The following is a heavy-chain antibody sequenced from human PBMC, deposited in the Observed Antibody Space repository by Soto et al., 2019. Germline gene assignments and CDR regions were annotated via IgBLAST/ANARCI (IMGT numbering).Heavy chain of an antibody. CDR3: ARDSSSMINGGGGYFDY. V-gene: IGHV3-33*01. Sequence: QVQLVESGGGVVQPGRSLRLSCAASGFTFSSYGMHWVRQAPGKGLEWVAVIWYDGSNKYYADSVKGRFTISRDNSKNTRYVKMKSLGAGDRAVYYWARDSSSMINGGGGYFDYWGQGTLVTVSS. D-gene: IGHD3-16*01. J-gene: IGHJ4*02. CDR1: GFTFSSYG. CDR2: IWYDGSNK.